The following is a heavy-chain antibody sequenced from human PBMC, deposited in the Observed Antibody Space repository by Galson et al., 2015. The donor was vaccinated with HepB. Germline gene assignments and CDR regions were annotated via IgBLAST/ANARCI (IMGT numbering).Heavy chain of an antibody. CDR2: FDPEDGET. V-gene: IGHV1-24*01. D-gene: IGHD2-2*02. Sequence: SVKVSCKVSGYTLTELSMHWVRQAPGKGLEWMGGFDPEDGETIYAKKFQGRVTMTEDTSTDTAYMELSSLRSEDTAVYYCATGRYCSSTSCYTLRFNGDYYYYMDVWGKGTTVTVSS. CDR1: GYTLTELS. CDR3: ATGRYCSSTSCYTLRFNGDYYYYMDV. J-gene: IGHJ6*03.